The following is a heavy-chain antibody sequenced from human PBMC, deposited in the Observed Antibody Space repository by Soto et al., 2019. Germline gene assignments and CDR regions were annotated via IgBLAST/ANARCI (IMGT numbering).Heavy chain of an antibody. J-gene: IGHJ4*02. D-gene: IGHD3-16*02. CDR1: GGSISSYY. Sequence: ASETLSLTCTVSGGSISSYYWSWIRQPPGKGLEWIGYIYYSGSTNYNPSLKSRVTISVDTSKNQFSLKLSSVTAADTAVYYCARHGFYDYIWGSYLGSLYFDYWGQGTLVTVSS. V-gene: IGHV4-59*08. CDR2: IYYSGST. CDR3: ARHGFYDYIWGSYLGSLYFDY.